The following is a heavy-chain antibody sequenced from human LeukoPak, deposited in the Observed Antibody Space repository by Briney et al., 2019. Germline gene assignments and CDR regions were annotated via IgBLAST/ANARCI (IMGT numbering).Heavy chain of an antibody. D-gene: IGHD1-26*01. CDR1: GYTFTTYF. V-gene: IGHV1-46*01. CDR3: AREIPCGSPDY. CDR2: INPAADGDT. Sequence: GASVKVSCKTSGYTFTTYFIHWVRQAPGQGIEWMGIINPAADGDTTYAQKFKGRVTMTRNTSTSTVYMELSSLRSEDAAMYYCAREIPCGSPDYWGQGTLVTVSS. J-gene: IGHJ4*02.